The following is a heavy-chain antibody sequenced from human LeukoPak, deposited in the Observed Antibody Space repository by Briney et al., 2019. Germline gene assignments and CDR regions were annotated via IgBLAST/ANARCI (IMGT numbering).Heavy chain of an antibody. CDR1: GGSISSYY. J-gene: IGHJ6*02. Sequence: SETLSLTCTVSGGSISSYYWSWIRQPPGKGLEWIGYIYYSGSTNYNPSLKSRVTISVDTSKNQFSLKLSSVTAADTAVYYCARDNWNYGSSMDIWGQGTTVTVSS. V-gene: IGHV4-59*01. D-gene: IGHD1-7*01. CDR2: IYYSGST. CDR3: ARDNWNYGSSMDI.